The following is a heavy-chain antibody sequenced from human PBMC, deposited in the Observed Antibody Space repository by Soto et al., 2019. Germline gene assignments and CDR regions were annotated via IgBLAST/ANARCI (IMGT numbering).Heavy chain of an antibody. D-gene: IGHD4-4*01. J-gene: IGHJ4*02. CDR1: GGSISIYY. V-gene: IGHV4-59*01. CDR2: IYYSGST. CDR3: ARSGPTVLDY. Sequence: SEPLSPICTVSGGSISIYYGSWIRLLPGKGLEWIGYIYYSGSTNYNPSLKSRVTLSVDTSKNQISLKLSSVTAADTAVYYCARSGPTVLDYWGQATLVNVSS.